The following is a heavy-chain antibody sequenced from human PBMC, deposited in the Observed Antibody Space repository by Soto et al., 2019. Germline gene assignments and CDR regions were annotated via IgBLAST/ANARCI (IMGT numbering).Heavy chain of an antibody. CDR1: GFTFSSYA. D-gene: IGHD6-19*01. CDR3: AKCGSGWPIFNDY. V-gene: IGHV3-23*01. J-gene: IGHJ4*02. CDR2: ISGSGGST. Sequence: GESLKISCAASGFTFSSYAMSWVRQAPGKGLEWVSAISGSGGSTYYADSVKGRFTISRDNSKNTLYLQMNSLRAEDTAVYYCAKCGSGWPIFNDYWGQGTLVTVSS.